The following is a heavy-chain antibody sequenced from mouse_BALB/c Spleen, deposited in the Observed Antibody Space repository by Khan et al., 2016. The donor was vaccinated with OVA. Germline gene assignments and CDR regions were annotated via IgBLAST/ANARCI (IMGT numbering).Heavy chain of an antibody. CDR2: IWGGGGT. Sequence: QMQLEESGPGLVAPSQSLSITCTVSGFSLSRYNIHWVRQPPGKVLKWRGMIWGGGGTDYNSTLKSRLSISKDNSKSQVFLKMNSLQTDDTAMYYCARAYYRYDGYYAMDYWGQGTSVTVSS. V-gene: IGHV2-6-4*01. J-gene: IGHJ4*01. CDR3: ARAYYRYDGYYAMDY. CDR1: GFSLSRYN. D-gene: IGHD2-14*01.